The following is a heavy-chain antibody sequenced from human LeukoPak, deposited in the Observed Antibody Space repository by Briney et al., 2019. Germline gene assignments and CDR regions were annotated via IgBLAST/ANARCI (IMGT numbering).Heavy chain of an antibody. CDR3: ATDSPETAAFDY. Sequence: GGSLRLSCTASGFSFSTYSMNRVRQAPGKGLEWVSYIVGSGSNIYYADSVKGRLTISRDNAKNSLYLQMDSLRAEDTAVYYCATDSPETAAFDYWGQGTLVTVSS. D-gene: IGHD1-1*01. J-gene: IGHJ4*02. CDR2: IVGSGSNI. CDR1: GFSFSTYS. V-gene: IGHV3-48*04.